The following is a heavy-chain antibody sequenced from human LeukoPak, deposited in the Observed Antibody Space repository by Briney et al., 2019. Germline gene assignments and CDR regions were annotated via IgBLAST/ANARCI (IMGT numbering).Heavy chain of an antibody. D-gene: IGHD6-13*01. CDR3: ASAAAGMKYYFDY. J-gene: IGHJ4*02. Sequence: PGGSLRLSCSASGFTFSSYAMHWVRQAPGKGLEYVSAISSNGGSTYYADSVKGRFTISRDNSKNTLYLQMSSLRAEDTAVYYCASAAAGMKYYFDYWGQGTLVTVSS. CDR2: ISSNGGST. V-gene: IGHV3-64D*06. CDR1: GFTFSSYA.